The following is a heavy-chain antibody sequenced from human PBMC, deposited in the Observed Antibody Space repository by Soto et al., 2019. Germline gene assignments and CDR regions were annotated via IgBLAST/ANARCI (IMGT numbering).Heavy chain of an antibody. J-gene: IGHJ5*02. V-gene: IGHV4-30-4*02. CDR1: GDSLRSGDYY. CDR2: IYNSGST. CDR3: DRGVDTMAFDH. Sequence: PSETLSLTCTVSGDSLRSGDYYWSWIRQPPGKGLEWIGYIYNSGSTYYEPSLRSRLTISEDLSKNQLSLRLTAVTAADTAVYYCDRGVDTMAFDHWGQGTLVTVSS. D-gene: IGHD2-2*01.